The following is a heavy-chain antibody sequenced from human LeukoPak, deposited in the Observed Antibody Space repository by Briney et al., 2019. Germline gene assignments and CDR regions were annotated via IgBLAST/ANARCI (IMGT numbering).Heavy chain of an antibody. CDR1: GGSFSDYY. J-gene: IGHJ4*02. V-gene: IGHV4-34*01. D-gene: IGHD3-9*01. CDR3: ARSSLRYFDPPDY. CDR2: INHSGSP. Sequence: SETLSLTCAVYGGSFSDYYWSWIRQPPGKGLEWIGEINHSGSPNYNPSLKSRVTISVDTSKNQFSLKLSSVTAADTAVYYCARSSLRYFDPPDYWGQGTLVTVSS.